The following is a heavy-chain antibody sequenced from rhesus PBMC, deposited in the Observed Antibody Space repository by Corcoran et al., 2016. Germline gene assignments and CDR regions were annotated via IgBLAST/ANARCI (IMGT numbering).Heavy chain of an antibody. D-gene: IGHD2-15*01. V-gene: IGHV4-57*01. CDR2: ISGCGGRT. Sequence: QLQLQESGPGLVKPSETLSLTCAVSGASIRSSNYWSWIRQPPGMGLEWIGRISGCGGRTSYNASLKSRVTISTDTSKNQFSLKLSSVTAADTAVYYCASSRRYCSGTYCFDYWGQGVLVTVSS. J-gene: IGHJ4*01. CDR1: GASIRSSNY. CDR3: ASSRRYCSGTYCFDY.